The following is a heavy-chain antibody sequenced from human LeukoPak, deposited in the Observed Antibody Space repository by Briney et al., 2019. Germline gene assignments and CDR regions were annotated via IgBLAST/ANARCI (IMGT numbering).Heavy chain of an antibody. CDR2: ISSSSSYI. V-gene: IGHV3-21*01. J-gene: IGHJ4*02. Sequence: GGSLRLSCAASGFTFSSYAMSWVRQAPGKGLEWVSSISSSSSYIYYADSVKGRFTTSRDNAKNSLYLQMNSLRAEDTAVYYCARDPGLNLPDYWGQGTLVTVSS. CDR3: ARDPGLNLPDY. D-gene: IGHD3/OR15-3a*01. CDR1: GFTFSSYA.